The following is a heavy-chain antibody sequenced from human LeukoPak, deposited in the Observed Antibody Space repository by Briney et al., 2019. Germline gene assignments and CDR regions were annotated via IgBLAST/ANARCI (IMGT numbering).Heavy chain of an antibody. CDR2: IYYSGST. D-gene: IGHD5-18*01. CDR3: ARGEAMAHLSAFDI. V-gene: IGHV4-30-4*08. Sequence: SGTLSLTCTVSGGSISSGDYYWSWIRQPPGKGLEWIGYIYYSGSTYYNPSLKSRVTISVDTSKNQFSLKLSSVTAADTAVYYCARGEAMAHLSAFDIWGQGTMVTVSS. J-gene: IGHJ3*02. CDR1: GGSISSGDYY.